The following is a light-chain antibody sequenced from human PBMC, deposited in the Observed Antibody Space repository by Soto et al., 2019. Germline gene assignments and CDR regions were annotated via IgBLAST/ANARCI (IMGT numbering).Light chain of an antibody. CDR2: EDN. J-gene: IGLJ3*02. V-gene: IGLV6-57*01. CDR3: SSYTGRKAWV. Sequence: NFMLTQPHSVSESPGKTVTMSCTRSSGSIANNYVQWYQQRPGSSPTTVIYEDNQRPSGVPDRFSGSIDSSSHSASLTISGLKTEDEADYYCSSYTGRKAWVFGGGTKLTVL. CDR1: SGSIANNY.